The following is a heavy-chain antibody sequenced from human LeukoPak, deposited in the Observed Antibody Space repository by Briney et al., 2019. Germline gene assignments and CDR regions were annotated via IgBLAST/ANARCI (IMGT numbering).Heavy chain of an antibody. V-gene: IGHV4-59*01. CDR1: GGSISGYY. CDR3: ARVETAMVDLDY. J-gene: IGHJ4*02. D-gene: IGHD5-18*01. CDR2: IYYSGTT. Sequence: SETLSLTCTVSGGSISGYYWSWIRQPPGKGLEWIGYIYYSGTTNYNPSLKSRVTISVDTSKNQFSLKLSSVTAADTAVYYCARVETAMVDLDYWGQGTLVTVSS.